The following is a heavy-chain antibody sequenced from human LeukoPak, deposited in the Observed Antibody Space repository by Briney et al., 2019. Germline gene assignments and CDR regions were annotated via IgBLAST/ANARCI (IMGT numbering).Heavy chain of an antibody. D-gene: IGHD3-22*01. CDR3: ARGRYYYDSSGLPNWFDP. Sequence: KPSETLSLTCAVYGGSFSGYYWSWIRQPPGKGLERIGEINHSGSTNYNPSLKSRVTISVDTSKNQFSLKLSSVTAADTAVYYCARGRYYYDSSGLPNWFDPWGQGTLVTVSS. J-gene: IGHJ5*02. CDR1: GGSFSGYY. V-gene: IGHV4-34*01. CDR2: INHSGST.